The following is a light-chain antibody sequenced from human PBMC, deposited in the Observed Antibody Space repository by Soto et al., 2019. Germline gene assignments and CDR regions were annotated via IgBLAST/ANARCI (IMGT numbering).Light chain of an antibody. V-gene: IGKV3-20*01. CDR1: QSVSSSY. J-gene: IGKJ2*01. CDR3: QQYGCSPSYT. Sequence: EIVLTQSPGTLSLSPGERATLSCRASQSVSSSYLAWYQQKPGQAPRLLIYGASSRATGIPDRFSGSGSGTDLTLTISGLEPEDFAVYYCQQYGCSPSYTFGQGTKLEIK. CDR2: GAS.